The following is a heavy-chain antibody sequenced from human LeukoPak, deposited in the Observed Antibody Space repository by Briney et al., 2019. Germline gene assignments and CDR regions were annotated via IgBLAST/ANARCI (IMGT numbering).Heavy chain of an antibody. D-gene: IGHD6-6*01. Sequence: SVKLSCKTSGYTFTAYYIHWLRQAPGQRPEWMAWINPNSGGSYFAHKFQGRITLTRDTSISTAYMELNRLISDDTAVYYCATRPAYSSSFDYWGQGSLVTVSS. CDR3: ATRPAYSSSFDY. CDR2: INPNSGGS. CDR1: GYTFTAYY. J-gene: IGHJ4*02. V-gene: IGHV1-2*02.